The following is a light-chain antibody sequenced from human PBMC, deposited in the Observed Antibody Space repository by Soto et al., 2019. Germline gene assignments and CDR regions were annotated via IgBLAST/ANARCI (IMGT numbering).Light chain of an antibody. V-gene: IGKV3-11*01. CDR2: DAS. CDR3: RQRSNWTIT. CDR1: HSVSKF. Sequence: ESVLTQSPASLSLSPGERATLSCWASHSVSKFLAWYQQKPGQAPRLLIYDASNRAKGIPARFSGIVPGTDGTITVSSLEKEDGSVYDSRQRSNWTITFGQGTRLEIK. J-gene: IGKJ5*01.